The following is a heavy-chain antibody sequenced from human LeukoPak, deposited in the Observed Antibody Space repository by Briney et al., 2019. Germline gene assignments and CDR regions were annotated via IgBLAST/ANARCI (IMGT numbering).Heavy chain of an antibody. CDR1: GYTFTSYG. J-gene: IGHJ6*02. Sequence: ASVKVSCKASGYTFTSYGISWVRQAPGQGLEWMGWISAYNGNTNYAQKLQGRVTMTTDTSTSTAYMELRSLRSDDTAVYYCARVVAAGSLDGYYYYGMDVWGQGTTVTVSS. D-gene: IGHD6-13*01. CDR3: ARVVAAGSLDGYYYYGMDV. CDR2: ISAYNGNT. V-gene: IGHV1-18*01.